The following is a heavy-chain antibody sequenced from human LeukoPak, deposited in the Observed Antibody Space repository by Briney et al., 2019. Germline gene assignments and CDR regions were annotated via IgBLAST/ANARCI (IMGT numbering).Heavy chain of an antibody. D-gene: IGHD2-15*01. CDR3: ARDIVVVVAAAYYYYYGMDV. J-gene: IGHJ6*02. Sequence: ASVKVSCKASGYTFTSYYMHWVRQAPGQGLEWMGIINPSGGSTSYAQKFQGRVTMTRDTSTSTVYMELSSLRSEDTAVYYCARDIVVVVAAAYYYYYGMDVWGQGTTITVSS. CDR2: INPSGGST. V-gene: IGHV1-46*01. CDR1: GYTFTSYY.